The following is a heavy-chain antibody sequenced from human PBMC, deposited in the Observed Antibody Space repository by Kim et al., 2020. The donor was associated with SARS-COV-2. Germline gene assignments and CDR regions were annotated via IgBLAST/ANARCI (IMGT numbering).Heavy chain of an antibody. CDR2: VNPGNGNT. CDR1: GYTFSNHV. Sequence: ASVKVSCKVSGYTFSNHVMHWMRQAPGQRLEWMGWVNPGNGNTKYSQKFQDRITITRDTPASTAYMELSSLTFEDTAVYYCTRDLGDGYHYNDDWGQGTLVTVSS. J-gene: IGHJ4*02. D-gene: IGHD5-18*01. V-gene: IGHV1-3*01. CDR3: TRDLGDGYHYNDD.